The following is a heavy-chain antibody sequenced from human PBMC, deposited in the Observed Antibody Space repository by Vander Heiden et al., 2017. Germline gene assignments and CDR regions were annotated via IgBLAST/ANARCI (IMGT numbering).Heavy chain of an antibody. D-gene: IGHD3-3*01. CDR3: ARQNDFWSGYYLAIDY. Sequence: QLQLQESGPGLVKPSETLSLTCTVSGGSISSSSYYWGWIRQPPGKGLEWIGSIYYSGSTYYTPSLKSRVTLSVDTSKNQFSLKLSSVTAADTAVYYCARQNDFWSGYYLAIDYWGQGTLVTVSS. CDR1: GGSISSSSYY. CDR2: IYYSGST. J-gene: IGHJ4*02. V-gene: IGHV4-39*01.